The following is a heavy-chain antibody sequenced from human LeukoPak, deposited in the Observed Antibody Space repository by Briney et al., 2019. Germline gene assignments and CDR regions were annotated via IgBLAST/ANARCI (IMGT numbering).Heavy chain of an antibody. CDR2: ITSDGTNM. CDR3: EFGRSSGQWLADAFDI. D-gene: IGHD6-19*01. V-gene: IGHV3-48*04. CDR1: GFTFSSYG. Sequence: GGSLRLSCAASGFTFSSYGMHWVRQAPGKGREWVSYITSDGTNMFYADSVKGRFTISRDNAKNSLYLQMNSLRADVTAICVREFGRSSGQWLADAFDIWGPGTMVTVSS. J-gene: IGHJ3*02.